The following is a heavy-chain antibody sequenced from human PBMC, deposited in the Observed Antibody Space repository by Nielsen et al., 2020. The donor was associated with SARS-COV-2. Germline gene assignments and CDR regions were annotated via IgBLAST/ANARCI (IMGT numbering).Heavy chain of an antibody. CDR2: ISYSGST. D-gene: IGHD5-18*01. V-gene: IGHV4-39*01. Sequence: SETLSLTCTVSGGAISGTSYYWGWIRQPPGKGLEWVGTISYSGSTYYKQSVNRRVTISIDTSKNQFSLNLRSVTAADTAVYYCARHARGYKQSPFDSWGQGTLVTVSS. CDR1: GGAISGTSYY. CDR3: ARHARGYKQSPFDS. J-gene: IGHJ4*02.